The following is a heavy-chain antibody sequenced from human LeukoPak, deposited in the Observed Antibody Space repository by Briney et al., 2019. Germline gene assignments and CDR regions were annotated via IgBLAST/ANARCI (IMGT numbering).Heavy chain of an antibody. CDR3: ARGYYDSSGPSLYYFDY. Sequence: PSETLSLTCTVSGGSISSSSYYWGWIRQPPGKGLEWIGEINHSGSTNYNPSLKSRVTISVDTSKNQFSLKLSSVTAADTAVYYCARGYYDSSGPSLYYFDYWGQGTLVTVSS. CDR2: INHSGST. D-gene: IGHD3-22*01. CDR1: GGSISSSSYY. V-gene: IGHV4-39*07. J-gene: IGHJ4*02.